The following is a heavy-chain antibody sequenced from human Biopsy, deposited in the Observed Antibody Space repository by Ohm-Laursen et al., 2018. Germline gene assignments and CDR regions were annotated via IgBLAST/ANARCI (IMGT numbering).Heavy chain of an antibody. CDR1: GFSFSDYH. V-gene: IGHV3-11*01. D-gene: IGHD4-23*01. CDR2: ISGGGTI. J-gene: IGHJ6*02. Sequence: SLRLSCSASGFSFSDYHMRWIRQAPGRGLEWVSYISGGGTIYYGDSMKGRVTISRDNAKNSLYRQMHSLRAEDTAVYYCARDTRWSPYSMDVWGQGTTVTASS. CDR3: ARDTRWSPYSMDV.